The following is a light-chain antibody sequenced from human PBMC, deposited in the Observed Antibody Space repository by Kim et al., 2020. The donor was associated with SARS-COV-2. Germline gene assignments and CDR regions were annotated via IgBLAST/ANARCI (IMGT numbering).Light chain of an antibody. V-gene: IGKV3-20*01. J-gene: IGKJ4*01. CDR2: GAS. CDR1: HSVSSSY. CDR3: QQYGSSPLT. Sequence: LSPGDSASLSWRASHSVSSSYVAWYQQNPGQAPRLLIYGASSRATGIPDRFSGSGSRTVSTLTISRLEPEDVAVYYCQQYGSSPLTFGGGTKVEIK.